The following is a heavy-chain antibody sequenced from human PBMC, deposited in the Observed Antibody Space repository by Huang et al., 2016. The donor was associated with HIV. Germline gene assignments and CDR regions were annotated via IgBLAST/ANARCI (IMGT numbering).Heavy chain of an antibody. J-gene: IGHJ5*02. CDR1: GDSVSSHY. CDR2: GYDSGTT. V-gene: IGHV4-59*02. D-gene: IGHD6-19*01. Sequence: QVRLQESGPGLVKPSETLSLSCTVSGDSVSSHYWGWIRHPPGKGREWIGIGYDSGTTKYNPRLKIRITISVDTSKNGFSLNITSVSAADTAMYFCVRDQGRLAVGGIDNWFDPWGQGALVTVSS. CDR3: VRDQGRLAVGGIDNWFDP.